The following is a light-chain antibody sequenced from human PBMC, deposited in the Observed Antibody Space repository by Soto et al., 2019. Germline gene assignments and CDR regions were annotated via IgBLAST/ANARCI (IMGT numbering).Light chain of an antibody. CDR2: VSSDGSH. Sequence: QLVLTQSPSASASLGASVKLACTPSRGQRNYAIAWHQQQPEKGPRYLMKVSSDGSHSKGDGIPDRFSGSSSGAERYLTISSLQSEDEADYYCQTWGTGIQVFGGGTKVTVL. CDR1: RGQRNYA. J-gene: IGLJ3*02. V-gene: IGLV4-69*01. CDR3: QTWGTGIQV.